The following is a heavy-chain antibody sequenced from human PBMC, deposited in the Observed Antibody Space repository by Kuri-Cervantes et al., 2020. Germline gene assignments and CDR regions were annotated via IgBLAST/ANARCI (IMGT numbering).Heavy chain of an antibody. CDR1: GYTFSGYY. CDR3: ARRIAARTNNWFDP. CDR2: INLSGGNT. V-gene: IGHV1-46*01. D-gene: IGHD6-6*01. Sequence: ASVKVSCKASGYTFSGYYTHWVRQAPGQGLEWVGTINLSGGNTYYAHKYEGRVTMTRDTSTGTVYMELSSLRSEDTAVYYCARRIAARTNNWFDPWGQGTLVTVSS. J-gene: IGHJ5*02.